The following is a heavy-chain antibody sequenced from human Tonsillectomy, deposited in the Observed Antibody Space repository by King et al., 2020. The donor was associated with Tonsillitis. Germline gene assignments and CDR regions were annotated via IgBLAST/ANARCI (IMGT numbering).Heavy chain of an antibody. V-gene: IGHV4-34*01. Sequence: VQLQQWGAGLLKPSETLSLTCAVYGGSFSAYYWSWIRQPPGKGLEWIGEINHSGSTNYNPSLKSRVTISVDTSKNQFSLRLSSVTAADTAVYYCARSAHDYGDYVDWFDPWGKGTLVTVSS. CDR3: ARSAHDYGDYVDWFDP. J-gene: IGHJ5*02. CDR2: INHSGST. CDR1: GGSFSAYY. D-gene: IGHD4-17*01.